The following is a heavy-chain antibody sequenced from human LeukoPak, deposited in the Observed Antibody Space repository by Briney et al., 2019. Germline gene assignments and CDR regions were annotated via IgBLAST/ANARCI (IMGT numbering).Heavy chain of an antibody. J-gene: IGHJ5*02. CDR2: IIYSGNT. CDR3: VRHFRGSRYVVDL. V-gene: IGHV4-39*01. CDR1: SGSISSTSYY. Sequence: KPSETLSLTCTASSGSISSTSYYCGWICQPPGRGLEWIGGIIYSGNTYYSPSLKSRVTISVGASNNQFSLKLTSVTAADTAVAFCVRHFRGSRYVVDLWGEGTLVTVSS. D-gene: IGHD6-13*01.